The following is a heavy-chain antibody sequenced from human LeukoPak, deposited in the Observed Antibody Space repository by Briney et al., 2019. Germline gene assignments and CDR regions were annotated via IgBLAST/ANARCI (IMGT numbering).Heavy chain of an antibody. CDR3: PQTTVTDYFDY. Sequence: GGSLRLSCAASGFTFTGYGMHWVRQAPGKGLEWVAVISYGGGNKYYADSVKGRFTISRDTSKNTLYLQMNSLRAEDTAVYYCPQTTVTDYFDYWGQGTLVTVSS. D-gene: IGHD4-17*01. CDR1: GFTFTGYG. J-gene: IGHJ4*02. CDR2: ISYGGGNK. V-gene: IGHV3-30*18.